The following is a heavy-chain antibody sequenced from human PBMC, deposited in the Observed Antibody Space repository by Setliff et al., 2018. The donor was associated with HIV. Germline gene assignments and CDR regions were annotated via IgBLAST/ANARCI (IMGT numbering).Heavy chain of an antibody. V-gene: IGHV1-46*01. CDR1: GYTFTSYY. J-gene: IGHJ6*03. Sequence: ASVKVSCKASGYTFTSYYMHWVRQAPGQGLEWMGIINPSGGSTSYAQKFQGRVTMTRDTSTSTVYMELSSLRSEDTAVYYCARDGLALDIVVVPAASVLGYYYYYMDVWGKGTTVTVSS. CDR2: INPSGGST. CDR3: ARDGLALDIVVVPAASVLGYYYYYMDV. D-gene: IGHD2-2*03.